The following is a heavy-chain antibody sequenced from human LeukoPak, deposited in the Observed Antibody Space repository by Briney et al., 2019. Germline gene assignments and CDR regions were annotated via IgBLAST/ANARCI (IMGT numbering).Heavy chain of an antibody. CDR1: GGSFSGYY. V-gene: IGHV4-34*01. CDR2: INHSGST. CDR3: ARGSRGYSGYAVIRVNWFDP. D-gene: IGHD5-12*01. J-gene: IGHJ5*02. Sequence: SSETLSLTCAVYGGSFSGYYWSWIRQPPGKGLEWIGEINHSGSTNYNPSLKSRVTISVDTSKNQFSLKLSSVTAADTAVYYCARGSRGYSGYAVIRVNWFDPWGPGTLVTVSS.